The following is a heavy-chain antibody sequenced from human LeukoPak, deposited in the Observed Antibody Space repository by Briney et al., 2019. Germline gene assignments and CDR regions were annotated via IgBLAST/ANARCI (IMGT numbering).Heavy chain of an antibody. CDR1: GFTFSGYG. V-gene: IGHV3-23*01. Sequence: GGSLRLSCAASGFTFSGYGMSWVRQAPGKGLEWVSAISGSGGSTYYADSVKGRFTISRDNSKNTLYLQMNSLRVEDTAVYYCAKDRGIISDYWGQGTLVTVSS. CDR3: AKDRGIISDY. D-gene: IGHD3-10*01. J-gene: IGHJ4*02. CDR2: ISGSGGST.